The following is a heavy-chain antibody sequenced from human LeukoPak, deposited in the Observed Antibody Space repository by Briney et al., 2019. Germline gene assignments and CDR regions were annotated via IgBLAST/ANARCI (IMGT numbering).Heavy chain of an antibody. CDR1: GFTFSSYA. Sequence: GGSLRLSCAASGFTFSSYAMHWVRQAPGKGLEWVAVISYDGSNKYYADSVKGRFTISRDNSKNTLYLQMNSLRAEDTAVYYCARPQMATRSFDYWGQGTLVTVSS. CDR2: ISYDGSNK. J-gene: IGHJ4*02. V-gene: IGHV3-30*04. CDR3: ARPQMATRSFDY. D-gene: IGHD5-24*01.